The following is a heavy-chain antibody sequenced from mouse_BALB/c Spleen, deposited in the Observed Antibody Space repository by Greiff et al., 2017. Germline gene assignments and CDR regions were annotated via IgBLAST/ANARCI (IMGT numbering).Heavy chain of an antibody. CDR1: GYTFTSYW. Sequence: QVQLQQPGAELVKPGASVKLSCKASGYTFTSYWMHWVKQRPGQGLEWIGEINPSNGRTNYNEKFKSKATLTVDKSSSTAYMQLSSLTSEDSAVYYCARRELPYYEYDGFAYWGQGTLVTVAA. CDR2: INPSNGRT. CDR3: ARRELPYYEYDGFAY. D-gene: IGHD2-4*01. V-gene: IGHV1S81*02. J-gene: IGHJ3*01.